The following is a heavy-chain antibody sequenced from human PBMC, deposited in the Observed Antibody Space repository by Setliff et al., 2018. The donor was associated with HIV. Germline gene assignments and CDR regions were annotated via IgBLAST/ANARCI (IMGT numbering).Heavy chain of an antibody. CDR2: IDSDGSDT. J-gene: IGHJ4*02. Sequence: GESLKISCAASGSTFSNYWMHWVRQAPGKGLEWVSRIDSDGSDTNYADSVRGRFTISRDNAKNTVYLQLTSLRAEDTAVYYCARGPQYNFWGGYLGLWGQGTLVTVSS. CDR1: GSTFSNYW. CDR3: ARGPQYNFWGGYLGL. V-gene: IGHV3-74*01. D-gene: IGHD3-3*01.